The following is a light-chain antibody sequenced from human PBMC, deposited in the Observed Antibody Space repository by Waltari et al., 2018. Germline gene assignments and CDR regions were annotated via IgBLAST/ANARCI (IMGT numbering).Light chain of an antibody. J-gene: IGKJ4*01. CDR3: QQYNSYSLLT. CDR1: QSISKW. Sequence: CRASQSISKWLAWYQQKPGKAPKRLIYKASTLESGVPSRFSGSGSGTEFTLTSSSLQPDDFATYYGQQYNSYSLLTFGGGTKVEIK. V-gene: IGKV1-5*03. CDR2: KAS.